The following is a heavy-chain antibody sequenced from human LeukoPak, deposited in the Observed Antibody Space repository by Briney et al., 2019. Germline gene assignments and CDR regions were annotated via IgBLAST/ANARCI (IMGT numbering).Heavy chain of an antibody. CDR3: AKDGAVVVAAGLDY. J-gene: IGHJ4*02. CDR1: GFTFSSYG. D-gene: IGHD2-15*01. CDR2: ISYDGSNK. V-gene: IGHV3-30*18. Sequence: GRSLRLSCAASGFTFSSYGMHWVRQAPGKGLEWVAVISYDGSNKYYADSVKGRYTISRDNSKNTLYLQMNSLRAEDTAVYYCAKDGAVVVAAGLDYWGQGTLVTVSS.